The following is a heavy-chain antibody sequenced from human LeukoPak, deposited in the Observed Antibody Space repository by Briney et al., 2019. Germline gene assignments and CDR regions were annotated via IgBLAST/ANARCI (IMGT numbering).Heavy chain of an antibody. J-gene: IGHJ4*02. CDR2: IYYRSRWYS. CDR1: GGSVSGNRAT. V-gene: IGHV6-1*01. D-gene: IGHD3-9*01. Sequence: SQTLSLTCAISGGSVSGNRATWNWLRQSPSRGLEWLGRIYYRSRWYSDYAVSVKGRITINPDTSKNQFSLLLNSVTPEDTAVYFCGRAEHDWGSDYWGQGTLVTVSS. CDR3: GRAEHDWGSDY.